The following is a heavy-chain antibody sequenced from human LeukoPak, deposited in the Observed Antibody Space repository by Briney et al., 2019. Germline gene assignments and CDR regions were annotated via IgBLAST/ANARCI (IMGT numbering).Heavy chain of an antibody. CDR1: GFIFSSHG. CDR3: ASTQRGDYFDY. Sequence: GGTLRLSCAASGFIFSSHGMNWVRQAPGKGLEWVSGISPSGDITYYADSVKGRFTISRDNSKNTLYLQMNSLRAEDTAVYYCASTQRGDYFDYWGQGTLVTVSS. D-gene: IGHD2-15*01. J-gene: IGHJ4*02. V-gene: IGHV3-23*01. CDR2: ISPSGDIT.